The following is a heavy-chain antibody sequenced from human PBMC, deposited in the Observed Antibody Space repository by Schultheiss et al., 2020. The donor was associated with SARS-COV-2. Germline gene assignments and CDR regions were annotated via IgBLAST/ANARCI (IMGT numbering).Heavy chain of an antibody. CDR3: ARDGAGFGLDV. Sequence: GGSLRLSCAASGFTFNNYAMGWVRQAPGRGLEWVSYISSSGSTIYYADSVKGRFTISRDNAKNSLYLQMNSLRAEDTAVYYCARDGAGFGLDVWGQGTTVTVSS. V-gene: IGHV3-48*04. CDR2: ISSSGSTI. D-gene: IGHD3-10*01. CDR1: GFTFNNYA. J-gene: IGHJ6*02.